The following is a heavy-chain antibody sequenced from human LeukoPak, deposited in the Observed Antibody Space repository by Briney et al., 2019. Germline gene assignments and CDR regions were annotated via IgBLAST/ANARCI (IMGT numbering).Heavy chain of an antibody. Sequence: GESLKISCKGSGYSFTSYWIGWVRQMPGKGLEWMGIIYPGDSDTRYSPSFQGQVTISADKSISTAYLQWGSLKASDTAMYYCARPQDFWSGSSGAFDIWGQGTMVTVSS. CDR2: IYPGDSDT. D-gene: IGHD3-3*01. V-gene: IGHV5-51*01. CDR1: GYSFTSYW. CDR3: ARPQDFWSGSSGAFDI. J-gene: IGHJ3*02.